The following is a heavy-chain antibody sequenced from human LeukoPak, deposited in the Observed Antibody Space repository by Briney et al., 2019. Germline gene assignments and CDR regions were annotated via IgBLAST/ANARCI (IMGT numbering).Heavy chain of an antibody. CDR3: AKEDAIVQLWLGYYFDY. V-gene: IGHV3-30*18. CDR2: ISYDGSNK. Sequence: PGGSLRLSCAASGFTFSSYGMHWVRQAPGKGLEWVAVISYDGSNKYYADSVKGRFTISRDNSKNTLYLQMNSLRAEDTAVYYCAKEDAIVQLWLGYYFDYWGQGTLVTVSS. J-gene: IGHJ4*02. CDR1: GFTFSSYG. D-gene: IGHD5-18*01.